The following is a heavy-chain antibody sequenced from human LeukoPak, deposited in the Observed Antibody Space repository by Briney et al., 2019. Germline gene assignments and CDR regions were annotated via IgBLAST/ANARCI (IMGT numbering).Heavy chain of an antibody. D-gene: IGHD6-25*01. Sequence: ASVKVSCKASGYTFTSYGISWVRQAPGQGLEWMGWVSAYNGNTNYAQKFQGRVTMTTDTPTSTVYMELRSLRSDDTAVYYCGRHDGGSGWPWLGIDYWGQGTLVTVSS. J-gene: IGHJ4*02. CDR2: VSAYNGNT. CDR1: GYTFTSYG. CDR3: GRHDGGSGWPWLGIDY. V-gene: IGHV1-18*01.